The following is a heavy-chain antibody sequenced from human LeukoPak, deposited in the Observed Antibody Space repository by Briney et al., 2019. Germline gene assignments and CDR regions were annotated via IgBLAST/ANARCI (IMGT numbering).Heavy chain of an antibody. CDR3: ARGGYRYYYYMDV. J-gene: IGHJ6*03. D-gene: IGHD1-1*01. CDR1: GGSISTYY. V-gene: IGHV4-59*01. Sequence: SETLSLTCTVSGGSISTYYWSWIRQPPGKRLEWIGYINYSGSTNYNPSLKSRVTISVDTSKNQFSLKLSSVTAADTAVYYCARGGYRYYYYMDVWGKGTTVTVSS. CDR2: INYSGST.